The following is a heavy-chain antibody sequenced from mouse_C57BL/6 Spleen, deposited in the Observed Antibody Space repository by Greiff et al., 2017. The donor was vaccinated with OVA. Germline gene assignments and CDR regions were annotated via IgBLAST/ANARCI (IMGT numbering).Heavy chain of an antibody. V-gene: IGHV7-4*01. D-gene: IGHD2-5*01. CDR3: VKASKGDYYAMDY. CDR1: GFTFTDYY. Sequence: EVQVVESGGGLVQPGASLRLSCAASGFTFTDYYMSWVRQPPGKAPEWLALIRNKANGYTTEYTASVKGRFTISRDNSQNILYLQMNTLRAEDSATYYCVKASKGDYYAMDYWGQGTSVTVSS. J-gene: IGHJ4*01. CDR2: IRNKANGYTT.